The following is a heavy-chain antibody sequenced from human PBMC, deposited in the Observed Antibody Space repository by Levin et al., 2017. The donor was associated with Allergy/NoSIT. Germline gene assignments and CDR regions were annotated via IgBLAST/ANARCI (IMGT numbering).Heavy chain of an antibody. D-gene: IGHD1-14*01. CDR1: GDSISGYY. Sequence: ETLSLTCTVSGDSISGYYWSWIRQPPGKGLEWIGYIYYSGSTNYHPSLKSRVTISVDTSKNQFSLKLSTVTAADTAVYYCARGDGYNRIWGQGTLVTVSS. CDR3: ARGDGYNRI. CDR2: IYYSGST. J-gene: IGHJ4*02. V-gene: IGHV4-59*01.